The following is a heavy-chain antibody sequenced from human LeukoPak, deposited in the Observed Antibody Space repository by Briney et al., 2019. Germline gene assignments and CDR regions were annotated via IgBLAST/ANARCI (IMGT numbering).Heavy chain of an antibody. CDR1: GGSFSGYY. D-gene: IGHD3-9*01. J-gene: IGHJ4*02. V-gene: IGHV4-34*01. Sequence: SETLSLTCAVYGGSFSGYYWSWIRQPPGKGLEWIGEINHSGSTNYNPSLKSRVTISVDTSKNQFSLKLSSVTAADTAVYYCARGFTDYDILTGYYRVYFDYWGQGTLVTVSS. CDR2: INHSGST. CDR3: ARGFTDYDILTGYYRVYFDY.